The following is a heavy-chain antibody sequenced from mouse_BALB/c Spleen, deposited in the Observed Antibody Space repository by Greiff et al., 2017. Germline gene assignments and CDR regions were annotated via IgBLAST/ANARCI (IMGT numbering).Heavy chain of an antibody. CDR2: IDPANGNT. Sequence: EVQLVESGAELVKPGASVKLSCTASGFNIKDTYMHWVKQRPEQGLEWIGRIDPANGNTKYDPKFQGKATITADTSSNTAYLQLSSLTSEDTAVYYCANLFAYWGQGTLVTVSA. J-gene: IGHJ3*01. V-gene: IGHV14-3*02. CDR3: ANLFAY. CDR1: GFNIKDTY.